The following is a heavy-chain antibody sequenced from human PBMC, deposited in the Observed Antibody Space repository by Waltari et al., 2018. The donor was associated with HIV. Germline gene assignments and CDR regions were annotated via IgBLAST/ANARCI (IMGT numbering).Heavy chain of an antibody. Sequence: EVQLLDSGVALVQPGGSLRLSCAASGFSFSTYAMGWVRQSPGKGLEWVSSISSSGDTTRYAESVEGRLAISRDNSKNSLYLQINSLRADDTAIYYCAKMSKSWLLAAGTFDYWGQGTLVTVSS. V-gene: IGHV3-23*01. CDR3: AKMSKSWLLAAGTFDY. CDR2: ISSSGDTT. D-gene: IGHD5-18*01. CDR1: GFSFSTYA. J-gene: IGHJ4*02.